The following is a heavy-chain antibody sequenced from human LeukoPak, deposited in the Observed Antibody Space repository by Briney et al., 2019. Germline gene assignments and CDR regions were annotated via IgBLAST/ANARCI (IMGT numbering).Heavy chain of an antibody. Sequence: PGGSLRLSCAASGFTFSSYSMNWVRQAPEKGLEWVSSISSSSSYIYYADSVKGRFTISRDNAKNSLYLQMNSLRAEDTAVYYCASSGYGGNSGPFDYWGQGTLVTVSS. CDR2: ISSSSSYI. CDR1: GFTFSSYS. J-gene: IGHJ4*02. V-gene: IGHV3-21*01. CDR3: ASSGYGGNSGPFDY. D-gene: IGHD4-23*01.